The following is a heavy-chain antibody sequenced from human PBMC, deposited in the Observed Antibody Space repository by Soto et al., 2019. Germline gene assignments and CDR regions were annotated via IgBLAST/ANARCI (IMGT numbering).Heavy chain of an antibody. J-gene: IGHJ6*03. CDR3: ARVSEMGTVTEGFYYYMDV. V-gene: IGHV1-69*02. CDR2: IIHILNIA. Sequence: QVQLVQYGAEVKKPGSSVKVSCKASGGTFSNYTISWVRQAPGQGLEWMGRIIHILNIANYAQKFQGRVRITADKSTTTAYMELSSLRSEDTAVYYFARVSEMGTVTEGFYYYMDVCGQGTTVTVSS. D-gene: IGHD4-17*01. CDR1: GGTFSNYT.